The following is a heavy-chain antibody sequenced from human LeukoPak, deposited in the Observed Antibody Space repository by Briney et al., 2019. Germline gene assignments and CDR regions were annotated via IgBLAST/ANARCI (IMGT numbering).Heavy chain of an antibody. Sequence: PGGSLRRSCAASGFTFSSYAMSWVRQAPGKGLEWVSAISGRGGSTYYADSVKGRFTISRDNSKNTLYLQMNSLRADDTAFFFRAEDGIRYFDWLLLGFDYWGQGTLVTVSS. CDR3: AEDGIRYFDWLLLGFDY. J-gene: IGHJ4*02. CDR1: GFTFSSYA. D-gene: IGHD3-9*01. V-gene: IGHV3-23*01. CDR2: ISGRGGST.